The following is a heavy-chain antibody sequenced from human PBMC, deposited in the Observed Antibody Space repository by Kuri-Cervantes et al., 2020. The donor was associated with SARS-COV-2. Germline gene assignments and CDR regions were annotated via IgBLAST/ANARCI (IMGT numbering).Heavy chain of an antibody. CDR2: IRSKAYGGTT. V-gene: IGHV3-49*04. J-gene: IGHJ6*02. Sequence: GGSLRLSCTASGFTFGDYAMSWVRQAPGKGLEWVGLIRSKAYGGTTEYAASVKGRFTISRDDSKSIAYLQMNSLKTEDTAVYYCAKKAGLRYIPYGMDVWGQGTTVTVSS. D-gene: IGHD3-9*01. CDR1: GFTFGDYA. CDR3: AKKAGLRYIPYGMDV.